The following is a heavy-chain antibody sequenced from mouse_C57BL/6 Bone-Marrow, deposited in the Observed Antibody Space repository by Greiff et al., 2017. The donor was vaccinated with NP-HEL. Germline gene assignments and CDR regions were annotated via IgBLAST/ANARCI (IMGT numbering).Heavy chain of an antibody. J-gene: IGHJ3*01. CDR2: IYPRSGNP. CDR3: ARGDDGYYFAWFAY. V-gene: IGHV1-81*01. D-gene: IGHD2-3*01. CDR1: GYTFTSYG. Sequence: QVQLQQSGAELARPGASVKLSCKASGYTFTSYGISWVKQRTGQGLEWIGEIYPRSGNPYYNEKFKGKATLTADKSSSTAYMELRSLTSEDSAVYFCARGDDGYYFAWFAYWGQGTLVTVSA.